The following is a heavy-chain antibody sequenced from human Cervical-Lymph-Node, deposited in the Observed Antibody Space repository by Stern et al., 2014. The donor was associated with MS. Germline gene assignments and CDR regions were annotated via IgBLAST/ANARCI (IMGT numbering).Heavy chain of an antibody. V-gene: IGHV3-15*01. J-gene: IGHJ5*02. CDR1: GFTFSNAW. Sequence: EVQLEESGGGLVKPGGSLRISCAASGFTFSNAWMTWVRQAPGKGLEWVGRIKSQTDGGTTDYAAPVNGRFIISRDDSKNTLYLQMNSLKTEDTAVYYCATVGPWGQGTLVIVSS. CDR3: ATVGP. CDR2: IKSQTDGGTT.